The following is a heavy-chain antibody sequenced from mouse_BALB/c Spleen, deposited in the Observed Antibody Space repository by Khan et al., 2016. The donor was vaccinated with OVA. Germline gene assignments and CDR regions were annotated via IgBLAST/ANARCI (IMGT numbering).Heavy chain of an antibody. CDR1: GFSLTNYG. V-gene: IGHV2-2*02. CDR3: ARNKNDYFDY. CDR2: IWSSGIT. J-gene: IGHJ2*01. Sequence: QVQLQQSGPGLVQPSQSLSITCTVSGFSLTNYGVYWVRQSPGKGLEWLGVIWSSGITDYNANFISRLSISRDISKSQVSFKMHSLKANDTAKYYCARNKNDYFDYWGQGTTLTVSS. D-gene: IGHD2-3*01.